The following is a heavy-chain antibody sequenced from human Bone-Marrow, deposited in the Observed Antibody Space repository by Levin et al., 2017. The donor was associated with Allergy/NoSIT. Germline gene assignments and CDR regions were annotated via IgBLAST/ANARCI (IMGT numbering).Heavy chain of an antibody. CDR1: GYSFTNYW. D-gene: IGHD4-17*01. V-gene: IGHV5-10-1*01. Sequence: PGESLKISCKGSGYSFTNYWIHWVRQMPGKGLEWMGNIDPSDSYTNYSPSFQGHVTASVDKSISTAYLQWSSLEASDTAMYYCASLTTSAPLAGYWGQGTPVTVSS. J-gene: IGHJ4*02. CDR2: IDPSDSYT. CDR3: ASLTTSAPLAGY.